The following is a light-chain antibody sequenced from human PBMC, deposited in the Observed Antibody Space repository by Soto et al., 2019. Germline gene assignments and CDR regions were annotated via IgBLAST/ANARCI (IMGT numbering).Light chain of an antibody. J-gene: IGLJ2*01. Sequence: SYELTQPLSVSVALGQTARITCGGNNIGSKNVHWYQQKPGQAPVLVIYRDSNRPSGIPERFSGSNSGNTATLTIGRAQAGDEADYYCQVWDSSTVFGGGTKLTVL. CDR3: QVWDSSTV. V-gene: IGLV3-9*01. CDR2: RDS. CDR1: NIGSKN.